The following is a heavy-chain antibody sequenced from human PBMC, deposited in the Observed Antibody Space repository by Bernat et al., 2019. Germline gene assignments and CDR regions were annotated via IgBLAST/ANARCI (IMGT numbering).Heavy chain of an antibody. CDR3: APGKFRELLLGDGAFDI. CDR1: GFTFSSYG. CDR2: ISYDGSNK. V-gene: IGHV3-30*03. Sequence: QVQLVESGGGVVQPGRSLRLSCAASGFTFSSYGMHWVRQAPGKGLEWVAVISYDGSNKYYADSVKGRFTISRDNSKNTLYLQMNSLRAEDTAVYYCAPGKFRELLLGDGAFDIWGQGTMVTVSS. D-gene: IGHD3-10*01. J-gene: IGHJ3*02.